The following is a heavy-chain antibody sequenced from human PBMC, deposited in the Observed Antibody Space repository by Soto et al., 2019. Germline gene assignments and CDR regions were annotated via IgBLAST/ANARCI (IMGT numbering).Heavy chain of an antibody. CDR1: GFTLSTYA. Sequence: GGSLRLSCAASGFTLSTYAMTWVREAPGKGLEWVSGVSESGTGTFYADSVRGRFTVSRDNSKNTVYLQMSSLRAEDTATYYCAKGGRRRGSYPPLDYWGQGTLVTVSS. V-gene: IGHV3-23*01. CDR3: AKGGRRRGSYPPLDY. CDR2: VSESGTGT. D-gene: IGHD1-26*01. J-gene: IGHJ4*02.